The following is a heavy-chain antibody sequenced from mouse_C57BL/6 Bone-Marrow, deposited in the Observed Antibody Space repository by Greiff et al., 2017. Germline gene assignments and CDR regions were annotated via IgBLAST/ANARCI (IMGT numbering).Heavy chain of an antibody. CDR2: IYPRSGNT. D-gene: IGHD1-1*01. CDR1: GYTFTSYG. Sequence: VQLQQSGAELARPGASVKLSCKASGYTFTSYGISWVKQRTGQGLEWIGEIYPRSGNTYYNEKFKGKATLNADKSSSTAYMELRSLTSEDSAVYFCCVVTVVGDFDYWGQGTTLTVSS. CDR3: CVVTVVGDFDY. J-gene: IGHJ2*01. V-gene: IGHV1-81*01.